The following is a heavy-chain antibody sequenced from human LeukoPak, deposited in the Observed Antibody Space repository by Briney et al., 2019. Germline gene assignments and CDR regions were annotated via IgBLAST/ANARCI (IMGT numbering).Heavy chain of an antibody. CDR3: AREGGTYSDYYYYYMDV. V-gene: IGHV1-18*01. Sequence: GASVKVSCKASGYTFSNYSVSWVRQAPGQGLEWMGWISAYTGDTDYARTLQGRVTMTTDTSTNTAYMELRTLRSDDTAVYYCAREGGTYSDYYYYYMDVWGKGTTVTIS. D-gene: IGHD1-26*01. J-gene: IGHJ6*03. CDR1: GYTFSNYS. CDR2: ISAYTGDT.